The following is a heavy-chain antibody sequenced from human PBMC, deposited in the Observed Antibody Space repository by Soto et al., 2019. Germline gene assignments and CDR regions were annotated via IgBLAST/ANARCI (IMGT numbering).Heavy chain of an antibody. CDR1: GFTFSNCA. V-gene: IGHV3-23*01. CDR3: ATTGSYLLRWFDP. J-gene: IGHJ5*02. Sequence: EVQLLESGGGLVQPGGSLRLSCAASGFTFSNCAMSWVRRAPGKGLEWVSSISASGGGTYYADSVKGRFTISRDNSKSTLYLLINSLRVEDTAIYYCATTGSYLLRWFDPWGQGTLVTVSS. D-gene: IGHD1-26*01. CDR2: ISASGGGT.